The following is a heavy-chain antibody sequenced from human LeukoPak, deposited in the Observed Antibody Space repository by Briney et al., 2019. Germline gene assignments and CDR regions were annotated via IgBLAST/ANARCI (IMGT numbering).Heavy chain of an antibody. D-gene: IGHD6-13*01. CDR2: ISASGANT. CDR1: GFTFSAYA. CDR3: AKDPGDHSWYFVL. V-gene: IGHV3-23*01. J-gene: IGHJ4*02. Sequence: GGSLRLSCAASGFTFSAYAMAWVRQAPVKGLEWVATISASGANTHYADSVKGRFTIARVNSMSTLFLQMNGQRADDTDVYYCAKDPGDHSWYFVLWGQGTLVTVSS.